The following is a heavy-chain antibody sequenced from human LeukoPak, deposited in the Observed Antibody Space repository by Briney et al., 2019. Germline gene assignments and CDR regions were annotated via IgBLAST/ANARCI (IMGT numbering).Heavy chain of an antibody. CDR2: IYYSGST. J-gene: IGHJ4*02. CDR1: SGSISSSSYY. Sequence: SETLSLTCTVSSGSISSSSYYWGWIRQPPGKGLEWIGSIYYSGSTYYNPSLKSRVTISVDTSKNQFSLKLSSVTAADTAVYYCARDLVRGVPGYWGQGTLVTVSS. D-gene: IGHD3-10*01. CDR3: ARDLVRGVPGY. V-gene: IGHV4-39*07.